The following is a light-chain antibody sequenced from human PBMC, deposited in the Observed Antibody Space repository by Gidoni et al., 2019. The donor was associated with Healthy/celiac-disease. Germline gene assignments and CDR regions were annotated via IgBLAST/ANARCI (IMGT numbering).Light chain of an antibody. CDR3: QQSYINPRS. Sequence: DTQITQSPPSLSASVGDRVTITSRASQNIVSRYLKWYQQKPGKAPKLLIYAASSLQSGVPSRFSGSGSGTDFTLNISSLQPEDFATYYCQQSYINPRSFGQXTKLEIK. CDR2: AAS. J-gene: IGKJ2*04. V-gene: IGKV1-39*01. CDR1: QNIVSRY.